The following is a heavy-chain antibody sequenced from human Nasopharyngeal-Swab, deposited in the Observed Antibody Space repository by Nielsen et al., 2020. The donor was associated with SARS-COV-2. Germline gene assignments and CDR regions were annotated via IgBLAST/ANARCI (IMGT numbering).Heavy chain of an antibody. CDR1: GFTFSSYW. CDR2: INSDGSST. J-gene: IGHJ4*02. CDR3: ARLQATTVTDY. Sequence: GGSLRLSCAASGFTFSSYWMHWVRQAPGKGLVWVSRINSDGSSTSYADSVKGRFTISRDNSKNTLYLQMNSLRAEDTAVYYCARLQATTVTDYWGQGTLVTVSS. D-gene: IGHD4-17*01. V-gene: IGHV3-74*01.